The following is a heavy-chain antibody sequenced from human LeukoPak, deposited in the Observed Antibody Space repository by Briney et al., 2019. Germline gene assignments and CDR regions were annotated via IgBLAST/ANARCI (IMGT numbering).Heavy chain of an antibody. CDR3: ARTRGYCSSTSCRNFDY. CDR1: GGSFSGYY. Sequence: SETLSLTCAVYGGSFSGYYWSWIRQPPGKGLEWIGEINHNGSTNYNPSLKSRVTISADTSKNQFSLKLSSVTAADTAVYYCARTRGYCSSTSCRNFDYWGQGTLVTVSS. J-gene: IGHJ4*02. D-gene: IGHD2-2*01. CDR2: INHNGST. V-gene: IGHV4-34*01.